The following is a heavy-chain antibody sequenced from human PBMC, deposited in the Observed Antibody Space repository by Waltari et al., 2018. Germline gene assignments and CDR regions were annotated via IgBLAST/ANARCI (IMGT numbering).Heavy chain of an antibody. CDR2: MNPDGSST. J-gene: IGHJ4*02. Sequence: QVQLVQTGAEVKKPGASVKVSCKASGHTFTSYDINWVRTATGQGLEWMVWMNPDGSSTGYAQKFQGRVTMSRDNAMSTAYMELNSLRSEDTAVYYCARGLWFDRKKKGFDYWGQGTLVTVSS. CDR1: GHTFTSYD. CDR3: ARGLWFDRKKKGFDY. D-gene: IGHD3-10*01. V-gene: IGHV1-8*01.